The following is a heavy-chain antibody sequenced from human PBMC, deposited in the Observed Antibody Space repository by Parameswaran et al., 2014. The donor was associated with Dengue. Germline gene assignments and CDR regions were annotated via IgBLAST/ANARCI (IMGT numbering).Heavy chain of an antibody. CDR3: ARARIVGSTYYFDY. V-gene: IGHV4-34*01. D-gene: IGHD1-26*01. J-gene: IGHJ4*02. Sequence: IRQPPGKGLEWIGEINHSGSTNYNPSLKSRVTISVDTSKKQFSLKLSSVTAADTAVYYCARARIVGSTYYFDYWGQGTLVTVSS. CDR2: INHSGST.